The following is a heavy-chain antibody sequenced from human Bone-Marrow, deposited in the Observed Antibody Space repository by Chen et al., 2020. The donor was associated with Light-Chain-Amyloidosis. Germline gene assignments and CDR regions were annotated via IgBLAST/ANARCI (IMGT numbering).Heavy chain of an antibody. D-gene: IGHD3-9*01. CDR2: ISGGGGSS. CDR3: AKDISYDDILPGYPADAFDI. V-gene: IGHV3-23*04. CDR1: GFAFSSYA. J-gene: IGHJ3*02. Sequence: EVQLVESGGGLLQRGGSLRLSCAASGFAFSSYAMSWVRQAPGKGLEWVSTISGGGGSSYYGDSVKGRLNISRDDSTDALFLQMNSLRAEXXXXYYCAKDISYDDILPGYPADAFDIWGQGTMVTVSS.